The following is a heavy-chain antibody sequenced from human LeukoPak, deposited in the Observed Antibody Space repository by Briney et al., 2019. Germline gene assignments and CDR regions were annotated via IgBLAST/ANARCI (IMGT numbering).Heavy chain of an antibody. Sequence: GASVRVSCKASGYAFTSYGISWVRQAPGQGLEWMGGISPYNGNTNYAQKLQGRVTITTDKSTSTAYMELRSLRSDDTAVYYCTRVRSFYGSRSYYNWFDPWGQGTLVTVSP. CDR3: TRVRSFYGSRSYYNWFDP. CDR1: GYAFTSYG. D-gene: IGHD3-10*01. J-gene: IGHJ5*02. CDR2: ISPYNGNT. V-gene: IGHV1-18*01.